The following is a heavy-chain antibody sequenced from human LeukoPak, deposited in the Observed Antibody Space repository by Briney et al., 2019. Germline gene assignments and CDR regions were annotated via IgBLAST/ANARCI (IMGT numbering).Heavy chain of an antibody. J-gene: IGHJ6*02. CDR1: GYSFTSNY. CDR2: IYPRDGST. V-gene: IGHV1-46*01. Sequence: GASVKVSCKASGYSFTSNYIHWVRQAPGQGLEWMGMIYPRDGSTSYAQKFQGRVTMTRDTSISTAYMELSRLRSDDTAVYYCAREKVRQSGMDVWGQGTTVTVSS. D-gene: IGHD2-2*01. CDR3: AREKVRQSGMDV.